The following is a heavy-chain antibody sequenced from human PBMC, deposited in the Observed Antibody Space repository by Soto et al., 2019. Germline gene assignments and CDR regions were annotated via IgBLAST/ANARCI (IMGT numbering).Heavy chain of an antibody. Sequence: EVQLLESGGGLVQPGGSLRLSCAASGFTFSSYAMSWVRQAPGKGLEWVSAISGSGGSTYYADSVKGRFTISRDNYKNTLYLQMNSLRAEDTAVYYCAKDPPPYYYDSSGLFDYWGQGTLVTVSS. CDR1: GFTFSSYA. D-gene: IGHD3-22*01. J-gene: IGHJ4*02. CDR2: ISGSGGST. CDR3: AKDPPPYYYDSSGLFDY. V-gene: IGHV3-23*01.